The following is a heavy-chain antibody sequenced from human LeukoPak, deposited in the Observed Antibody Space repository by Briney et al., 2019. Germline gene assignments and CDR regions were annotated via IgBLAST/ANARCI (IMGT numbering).Heavy chain of an antibody. J-gene: IGHJ4*02. D-gene: IGHD5-18*01. CDR1: GGSISSYY. CDR2: INHSGST. CDR3: ARVVDSYGYCSY. Sequence: SETLSLTCTVSGGSISSYYWSWIRQPPGKGLEWIGEINHSGSTNYNPSLKSRVTISVDTSKNQFSLKLSSVTAADTAVYYCARVVDSYGYCSYWGQGTLVTVSS. V-gene: IGHV4-34*01.